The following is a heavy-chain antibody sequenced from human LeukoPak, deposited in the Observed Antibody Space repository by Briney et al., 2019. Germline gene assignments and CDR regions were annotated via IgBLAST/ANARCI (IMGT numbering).Heavy chain of an antibody. CDR2: ISYDGSNK. V-gene: IGHV3-30*18. D-gene: IGHD6-19*01. CDR3: AKPRRGSSGFTWFDP. CDR1: GFTFSSYG. Sequence: PGGSLRLSCAASGFTFSSYGMHWVRQAPGKGLEWVAVISYDGSNKYYADSVKGRFTISRDNSKNTLYLQMNSLRAEDTAVYYCAKPRRGSSGFTWFDPWGQGTLVTVSS. J-gene: IGHJ5*02.